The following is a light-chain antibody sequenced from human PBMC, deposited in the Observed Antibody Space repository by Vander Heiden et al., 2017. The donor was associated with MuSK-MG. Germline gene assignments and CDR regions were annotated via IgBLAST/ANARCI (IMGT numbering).Light chain of an antibody. Sequence: SYLLTQPPSVSVAPGQTARITCGGNNIGSKSVHWYQQKPGQAPVLVVYDDSGRPAGIPGRFSGYNAGKTATLTISRVEAGDEADYYCQVWDSSRIGVFGGGTKLTVL. V-gene: IGLV3-21*02. J-gene: IGLJ2*01. CDR2: DDS. CDR1: NIGSKS. CDR3: QVWDSSRIGV.